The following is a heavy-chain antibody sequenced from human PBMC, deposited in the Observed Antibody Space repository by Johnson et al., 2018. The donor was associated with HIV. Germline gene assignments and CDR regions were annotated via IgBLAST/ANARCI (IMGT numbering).Heavy chain of an antibody. CDR2: IKQDGSEK. D-gene: IGHD6-19*01. Sequence: VQLVESGGGLVQPGGSLRLSCAASGFTFSSYWMHWVRQAPGKGLEWVANIKQDGSEKYYVDSVKGRFTISRDNSKNTLYLQMNSLRAEDTAMYYCAKSESGWYPIRAFDIWGQGTMVTVSS. CDR3: AKSESGWYPIRAFDI. CDR1: GFTFSSYW. V-gene: IGHV3-7*02. J-gene: IGHJ3*02.